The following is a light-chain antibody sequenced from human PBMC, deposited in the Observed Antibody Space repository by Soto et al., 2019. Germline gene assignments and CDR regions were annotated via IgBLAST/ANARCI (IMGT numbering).Light chain of an antibody. CDR2: DAS. V-gene: IGKV3-11*01. Sequence: EIVLTQSPATLSLSPGERATLSCRASQSVNIYLAWYQQKPGQAPRLLIYDASNRATRIPARFSGSGSGTDFTLTISSLEPEDIAVYYCQQRSNWRVTFGGGTKVEIK. CDR3: QQRSNWRVT. J-gene: IGKJ4*01. CDR1: QSVNIY.